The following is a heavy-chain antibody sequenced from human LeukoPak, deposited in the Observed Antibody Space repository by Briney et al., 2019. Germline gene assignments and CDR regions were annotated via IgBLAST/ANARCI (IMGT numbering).Heavy chain of an antibody. Sequence: HPGGSLRLSCAASGFTVSNNFMNWVRQAPGKGLEWVSLIYSGGSTYYADSVKGRFTISRDNSKNTLHLQMNTLRAEDTAVYYCASRIATAGSVDYWGQGTLVTVSS. CDR1: GFTVSNNF. CDR3: ASRIATAGSVDY. J-gene: IGHJ4*02. CDR2: IYSGGST. V-gene: IGHV3-53*01. D-gene: IGHD6-13*01.